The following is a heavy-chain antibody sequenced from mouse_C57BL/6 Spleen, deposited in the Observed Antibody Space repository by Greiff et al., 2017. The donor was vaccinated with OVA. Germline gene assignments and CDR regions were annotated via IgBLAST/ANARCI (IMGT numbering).Heavy chain of an antibody. CDR1: GYAFSSSW. J-gene: IGHJ4*01. CDR2: IYPGDGDT. CDR3: ATLITTVPLVDY. V-gene: IGHV1-82*01. D-gene: IGHD1-1*01. Sequence: QVQLQQSGPELVKPGASVKISCKASGYAFSSSWMNWVKQRPGKGLEWIGRIYPGDGDTNYNGKFKGKATLTAAKSSSTAYMQLSSLTSEDSAVYFCATLITTVPLVDYWGQGTSVTVSS.